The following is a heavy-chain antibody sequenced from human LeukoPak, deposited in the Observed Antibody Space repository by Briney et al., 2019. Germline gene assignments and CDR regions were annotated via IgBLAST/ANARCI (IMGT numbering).Heavy chain of an antibody. D-gene: IGHD6-13*01. V-gene: IGHV1-46*01. CDR2: INPSGGST. CDR3: ARGSKVIAAALNDWFDP. CDR1: GYSFTSYY. Sequence: ASVKVSCKASGYSFTSYYMHWVRQAPGQGLEWMGIINPSGGSTSYAQKFQGRVTMTRDTSTSTVYMELSSLRPEDTAVYYCARGSKVIAAALNDWFDPWGQGTLVTVSS. J-gene: IGHJ5*02.